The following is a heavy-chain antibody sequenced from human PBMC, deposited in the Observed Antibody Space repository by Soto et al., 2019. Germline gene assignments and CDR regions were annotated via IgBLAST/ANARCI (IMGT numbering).Heavy chain of an antibody. Sequence: QVQLVESGGGVVQPGRSLRLSCAASGFTFSSYGMHWVRQAPGKGLEWVTVIWYDGSNKYYADSVKGRFTISRDNSKNTLYLQMNSLRAEDTAVYYCAIDHSGSYPKYFDYWGQGTLVTVSS. CDR2: IWYDGSNK. D-gene: IGHD1-26*01. J-gene: IGHJ4*02. CDR1: GFTFSSYG. V-gene: IGHV3-33*01. CDR3: AIDHSGSYPKYFDY.